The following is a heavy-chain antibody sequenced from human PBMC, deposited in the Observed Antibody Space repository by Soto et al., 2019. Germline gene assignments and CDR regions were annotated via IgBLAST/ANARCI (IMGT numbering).Heavy chain of an antibody. Sequence: QVQLVESGGGVVQPGRSLRLSCAASGFTFSSYGMHWVRQSPGKGLEWVAVIWYDGSNKYYADSVKGRFTISRDNSKNTLYLQMNSLRAEDTAVYYCARDACFWSGLDYWGQGTLVTVSS. CDR2: IWYDGSNK. J-gene: IGHJ4*02. CDR1: GFTFSSYG. V-gene: IGHV3-33*01. CDR3: ARDACFWSGLDY. D-gene: IGHD3-3*01.